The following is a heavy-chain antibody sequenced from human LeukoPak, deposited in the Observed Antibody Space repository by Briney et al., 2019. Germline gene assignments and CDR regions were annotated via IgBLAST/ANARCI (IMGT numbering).Heavy chain of an antibody. J-gene: IGHJ4*02. V-gene: IGHV5-10-1*01. D-gene: IGHD2-15*01. CDR1: GYSFTSYW. CDR2: IDPSDSYT. CDR3: ARGAYCSGGSCYADTFDY. Sequence: GESLKISCKGSGYSFTSYWISWVRQMPGKGLEWMGRIDPSDSYTNYSPSFQGHVTISADKSISTAYLRWSSLKASDTAMYYCARGAYCSGGSCYADTFDYWGQGTLVTVSS.